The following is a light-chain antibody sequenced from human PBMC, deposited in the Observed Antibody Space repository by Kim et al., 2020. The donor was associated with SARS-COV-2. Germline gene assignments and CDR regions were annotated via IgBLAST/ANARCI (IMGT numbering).Light chain of an antibody. CDR2: DVS. CDR1: ESSGNY. CDR3: QQRGNWPRFT. J-gene: IGKJ3*01. Sequence: SPGERATRSGRASESSGNYLAWYQQKPGQAPRLLSSDVSTRATGVPARFSGIGSGTDFILTISSLEPEDFAVYYCQQRGNWPRFTFGPGTKVDIK. V-gene: IGKV3-11*01.